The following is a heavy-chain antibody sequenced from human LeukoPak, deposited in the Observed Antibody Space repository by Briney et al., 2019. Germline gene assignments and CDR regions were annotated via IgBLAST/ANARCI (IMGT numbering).Heavy chain of an antibody. V-gene: IGHV3-7*01. J-gene: IGHJ4*02. Sequence: GGCLRLSCAASGFTFSNSWMAWVRQAPGQGLEWVANIKQDESAKHYSDSVKGRFTISRDNAKNSLFLQKNGLRAEDSALYYCARDTDGSLDYWGQGTLVTVSS. D-gene: IGHD5-24*01. CDR3: ARDTDGSLDY. CDR1: GFTFSNSW. CDR2: IKQDESAK.